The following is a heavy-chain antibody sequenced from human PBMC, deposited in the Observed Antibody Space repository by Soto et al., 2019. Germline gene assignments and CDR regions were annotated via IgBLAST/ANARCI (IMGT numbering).Heavy chain of an antibody. J-gene: IGHJ6*02. Sequence: GASVKVSCKASGYTFTSYGISWVRQAPGQGLEWMGWISAYNGNTNYAQKLQGRVTMTTDTSTSTAYMELRSLRSDDTAVYYCARYIVVVPAAALHYYYYGMDVWGQGTTVTVSS. CDR2: ISAYNGNT. CDR3: ARYIVVVPAAALHYYYYGMDV. D-gene: IGHD2-2*01. CDR1: GYTFTSYG. V-gene: IGHV1-18*01.